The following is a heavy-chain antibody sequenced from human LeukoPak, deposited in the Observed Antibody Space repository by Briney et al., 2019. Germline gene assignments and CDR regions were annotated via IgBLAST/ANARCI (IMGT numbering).Heavy chain of an antibody. J-gene: IGHJ4*02. CDR2: ISYDGSNK. CDR1: GFTFSSYG. D-gene: IGHD2-15*01. V-gene: IGHV3-30*18. Sequence: GGSLRLSCAASGFTFSSYGMHWVRQAPGKGLEWVAVISYDGSNKYYADSVKGRFTIPRDNSKNTLYLQMNSLRAEDTAVYYCAKARSRYCSGGSCSGAGYWGQGTLVTVSS. CDR3: AKARSRYCSGGSCSGAGY.